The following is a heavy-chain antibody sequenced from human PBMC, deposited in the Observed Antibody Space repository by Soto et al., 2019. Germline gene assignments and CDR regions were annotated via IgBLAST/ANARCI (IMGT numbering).Heavy chain of an antibody. J-gene: IGHJ3*02. V-gene: IGHV3-11*06. CDR1: GFSFSDYY. CDR3: TRHLRARGIVHDVFDI. D-gene: IGHD2-8*01. Sequence: QVRLVESGGGLVKPGGSVRLSCAASGFSFSDYYMTWIRQAQGKGLEWVSRISNSGEDTNYADSVQGRFTISRDNGENSLYLQMTSLRAEDTAVYYCTRHLRARGIVHDVFDIWGQGTIVTVSS. CDR2: ISNSGEDT.